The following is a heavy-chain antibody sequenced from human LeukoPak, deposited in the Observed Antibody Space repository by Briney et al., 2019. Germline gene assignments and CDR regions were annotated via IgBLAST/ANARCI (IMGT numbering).Heavy chain of an antibody. V-gene: IGHV3-73*01. CDR3: TVYVDTTMVHYMDV. CDR1: GFTFSGSA. D-gene: IGHD5-18*01. J-gene: IGHJ6*03. CDR2: IRSKTNSYAT. Sequence: GGSLRLSCAASGFTFSGSALHWVRQASGKGLEWVGRIRSKTNSYATAYAASVKGRFTISRDDSKNTAYLQMNSLKTEDTAVYYCTVYVDTTMVHYMDVWGKGTTVTISS.